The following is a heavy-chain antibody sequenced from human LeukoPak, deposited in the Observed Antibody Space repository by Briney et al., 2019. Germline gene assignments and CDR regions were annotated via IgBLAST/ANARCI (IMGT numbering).Heavy chain of an antibody. CDR1: GGSISSYF. J-gene: IGHJ5*02. V-gene: IGHV4-4*09. D-gene: IGHD6-13*01. Sequence: SETLSLTCTVSGGSISSYFWTWIRQPPGKGLEWIGYIYTSGSTNYNPSLKSRVSISVDTSKNQFSLKLSSVTAADTAVYYCARGRYSSSWYPISNWFDPWGQGTLVTVSS. CDR3: ARGRYSSSWYPISNWFDP. CDR2: IYTSGST.